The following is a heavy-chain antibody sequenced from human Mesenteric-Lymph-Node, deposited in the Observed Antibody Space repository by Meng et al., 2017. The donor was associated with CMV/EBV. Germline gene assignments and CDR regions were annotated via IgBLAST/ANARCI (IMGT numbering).Heavy chain of an antibody. V-gene: IGHV1-69*04. J-gene: IGHJ6*02. D-gene: IGHD5-18*01. Sequence: SVKVSCKASGGTFSSYTISWVRQAPGQGLEWMGRIIPILGIANYAQKFQGRVTITADKSTSTAYMELSSLRSEDTAVYYCARDPSGAAIAGYYGMDVWGQGTTVTVSS. CDR3: ARDPSGAAIAGYYGMDV. CDR2: IIPILGIA. CDR1: GGTFSSYT.